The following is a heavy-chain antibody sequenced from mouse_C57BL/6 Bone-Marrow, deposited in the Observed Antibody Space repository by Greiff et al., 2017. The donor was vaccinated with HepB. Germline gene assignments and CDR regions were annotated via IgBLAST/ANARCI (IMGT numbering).Heavy chain of an antibody. CDR2: INPGSGGT. CDR3: ARSPSSGYVGFAY. D-gene: IGHD3-2*02. J-gene: IGHJ3*01. Sequence: VQLQQSGAELVRPGTSVKVSCKASGYAFTNYLLEWVKQRPGQGLEWIGVINPGSGGTNYNEKFKGKATLTADKSSSTAYMQLSSLTSEDSAVYFCARSPSSGYVGFAYWGQGTLVTVSA. CDR1: GYAFTNYL. V-gene: IGHV1-54*01.